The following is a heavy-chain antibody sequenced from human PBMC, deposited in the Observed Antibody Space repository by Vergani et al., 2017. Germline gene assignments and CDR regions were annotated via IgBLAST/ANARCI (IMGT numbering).Heavy chain of an antibody. Sequence: EVQLVEPGGGLVPPGRSLRLSCAASGFSFGDYAMTWVRQAPGKGLEWVAFIRNKAYGGTTEYAASVKGRFTISRDDSKRLAYLQLSGLKTEDTAVYFCSRGRGYSFGYSDYWGQGTLVTVSS. CDR2: IRNKAYGGTT. CDR1: GFSFGDYA. CDR3: SRGRGYSFGYSDY. J-gene: IGHJ4*02. V-gene: IGHV3-49*04. D-gene: IGHD5-18*01.